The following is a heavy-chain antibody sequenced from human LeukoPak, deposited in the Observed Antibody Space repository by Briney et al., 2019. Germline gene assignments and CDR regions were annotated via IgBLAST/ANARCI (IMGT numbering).Heavy chain of an antibody. D-gene: IGHD2-15*01. CDR2: ISYDGSNK. CDR1: GFTFSSYA. Sequence: GGSLRLSCAASGFTFSSYAMHWVRQAPGKGLEWVAVISYDGSNKYYADSVKGRFTISRDNSKNTLYLQMNSLRTEDTAVYYCASLLLYCSGSTCFSDYWGQGTLVTVSS. J-gene: IGHJ4*02. V-gene: IGHV3-30-3*01. CDR3: ASLLLYCSGSTCFSDY.